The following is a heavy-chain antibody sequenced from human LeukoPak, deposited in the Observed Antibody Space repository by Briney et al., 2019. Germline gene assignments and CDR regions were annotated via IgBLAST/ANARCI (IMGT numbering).Heavy chain of an antibody. CDR3: AKELSTEPYFDY. D-gene: IGHD2/OR15-2a*01. Sequence: GGSLRLSCAASGFTFSSYGIHWVRQAPGKGLEWVAFIRKEGTNKYYSDSVKGRFTISRDNSKNTLYLQMNSLRAEDTAVYYCAKELSTEPYFDYWGQGTLVTVSS. J-gene: IGHJ4*02. CDR2: IRKEGTNK. CDR1: GFTFSSYG. V-gene: IGHV3-30*02.